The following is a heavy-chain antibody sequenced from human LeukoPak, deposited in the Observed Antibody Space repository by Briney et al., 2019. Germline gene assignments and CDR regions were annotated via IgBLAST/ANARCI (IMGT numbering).Heavy chain of an antibody. CDR2: IYYSGST. CDR1: GGSISSSSYY. V-gene: IGHV4-39*07. CDR3: ARDGRGVIIEGVDY. Sequence: SETLSLTCTVSGGSISSSSYYWGWIRQPPGKGLEWIGSIYYSGSTYYNPSLKSRVTISVDTSKNQFSLKLSSVTAADTAVYYCARDGRGVIIEGVDYWGQGTLVTVSS. J-gene: IGHJ4*02. D-gene: IGHD3-10*01.